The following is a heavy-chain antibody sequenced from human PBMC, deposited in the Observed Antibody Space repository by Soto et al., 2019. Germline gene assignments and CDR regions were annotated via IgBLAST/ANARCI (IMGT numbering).Heavy chain of an antibody. J-gene: IGHJ4*02. V-gene: IGHV4-59*01. Sequence: SETLSLTCTVSGGSISGYYWSWIRQPPGKGLEWIGWIHYSGNTLYNPSLKTRLTISVDPSRNQFSLKLSSVTAADTAIYFCARYSERHTELDYWGQGTLVTVPS. D-gene: IGHD1-26*01. CDR1: GGSISGYY. CDR3: ARYSERHTELDY. CDR2: IHYSGNT.